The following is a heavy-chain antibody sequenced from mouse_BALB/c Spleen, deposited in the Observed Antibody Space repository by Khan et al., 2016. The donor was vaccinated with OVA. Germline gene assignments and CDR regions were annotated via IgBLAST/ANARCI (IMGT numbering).Heavy chain of an antibody. Sequence: QVQLQQSGPELVKPGASVKISCKASGYTFTDYHINWVKQKPGQGLEWIGWIYPGSANAKYNERFKGKATLTVDTSSSTAFMHLSSLTSEDTAVYVWAARFDYWGQGTTLTVSS. CDR1: GYTFTDYH. CDR2: IYPGSANA. J-gene: IGHJ2*01. V-gene: IGHV1-84*02. CDR3: AARFDY.